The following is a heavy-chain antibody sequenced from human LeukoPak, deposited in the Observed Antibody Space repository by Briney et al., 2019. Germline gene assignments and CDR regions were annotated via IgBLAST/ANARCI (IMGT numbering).Heavy chain of an antibody. CDR3: ARGGYYYDSSGYKLGVDY. Sequence: SETLSLTCTVSGGSISSYYWSWIRQPAGKGLEWIGRIYTSGSTNYNPSLKSRVTMSVDTSKNQFSLKLSSVTAADTAVYYCARGGYYYDSSGYKLGVDYWGQGTLVTVSS. CDR1: GGSISSYY. V-gene: IGHV4-4*07. CDR2: IYTSGST. D-gene: IGHD3-22*01. J-gene: IGHJ4*02.